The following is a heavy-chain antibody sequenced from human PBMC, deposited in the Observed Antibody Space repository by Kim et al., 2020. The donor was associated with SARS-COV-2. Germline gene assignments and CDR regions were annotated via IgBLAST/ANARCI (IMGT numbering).Heavy chain of an antibody. CDR3: ARVPSTMVQGIDY. D-gene: IGHD3-10*01. V-gene: IGHV1-2*02. J-gene: IGHJ4*02. Sequence: YAQKFQGRVTMTRDTSISTAYMELGRLRSDDTAVYYCARVPSTMVQGIDYWGQGTLVTVSS.